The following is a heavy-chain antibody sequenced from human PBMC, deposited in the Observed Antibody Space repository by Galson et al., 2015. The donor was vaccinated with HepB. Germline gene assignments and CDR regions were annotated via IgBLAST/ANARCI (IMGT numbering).Heavy chain of an antibody. V-gene: IGHV3-30*04. CDR3: AREGVTVTLYYYYYGMDV. CDR1: GFTSSSYA. CDR2: ISYDGSNK. D-gene: IGHD4-17*01. J-gene: IGHJ6*02. Sequence: SLRLSCAASGFTSSSYAMHWVRQAPGKGLEWVAVISYDGSNKYYADSVKGRFTISRDNSKNTLYLQMNSLRAEDTAVYYCAREGVTVTLYYYYYGMDVWGQGTTVTVSS.